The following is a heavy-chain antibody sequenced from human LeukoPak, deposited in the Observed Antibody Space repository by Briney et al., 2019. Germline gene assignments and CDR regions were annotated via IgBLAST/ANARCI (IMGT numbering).Heavy chain of an antibody. Sequence: GGSLRLSCTASGFTFSTYAMSWVRQAPGKGLEWVSGISGSGGTTYYADSVKGRFTISRDNSKNTLFLQMNSLRAEDTAVYYCAKEPRIVGPTQFDYWGQGTLVTVSS. CDR2: ISGSGGTT. J-gene: IGHJ4*02. CDR3: AKEPRIVGPTQFDY. V-gene: IGHV3-23*01. D-gene: IGHD1-26*01. CDR1: GFTFSTYA.